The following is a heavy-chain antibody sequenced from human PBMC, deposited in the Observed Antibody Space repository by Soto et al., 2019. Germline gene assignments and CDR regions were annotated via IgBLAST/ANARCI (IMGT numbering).Heavy chain of an antibody. V-gene: IGHV3-23*01. CDR3: AKDRGYYGCYGMDD. D-gene: IGHD3-10*01. Sequence: PGGSLRLSCAASGFTFSSYAMSWVRQAPGKGLEWVSAISGSGGSTYYADSVKGRFTISRDNSKNTLYLQMNSLRAEDTAVSYCAKDRGYYGCYGMDDWVQGTTVTVSS. CDR1: GFTFSSYA. CDR2: ISGSGGST. J-gene: IGHJ6*02.